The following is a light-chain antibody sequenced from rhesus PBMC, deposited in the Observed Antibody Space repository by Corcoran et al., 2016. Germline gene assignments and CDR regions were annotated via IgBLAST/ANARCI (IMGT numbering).Light chain of an antibody. CDR1: QGISSW. Sequence: DIQMTQSPSSLSASVGDRVTITCQASQGISSWLAWYQQKPGKAPKLLMYAASSLQSGVPARFSGSGSGTAFTLTIRSLQPEDFATYYCQQHNSYPPTFGQGTKVEIK. CDR3: QQHNSYPPT. J-gene: IGKJ1*01. V-gene: IGKV1-33*02. CDR2: AAS.